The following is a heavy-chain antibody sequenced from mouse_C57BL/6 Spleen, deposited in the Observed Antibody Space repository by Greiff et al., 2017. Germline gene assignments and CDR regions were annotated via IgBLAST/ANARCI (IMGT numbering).Heavy chain of an antibody. V-gene: IGHV1-80*01. CDR3: ARARYGYDEAWFAY. Sequence: QVQLKQSGAELVKPGASVKISCKASGYAFSSYWMNWVKQRPGKGLEWIGQIYPGDGDTNYNGKFKGKATLTADKSSSTAYMQLSSLTSEDSAVYFCARARYGYDEAWFAYWGQGTLVTVSA. D-gene: IGHD2-2*01. CDR2: IYPGDGDT. CDR1: GYAFSSYW. J-gene: IGHJ3*01.